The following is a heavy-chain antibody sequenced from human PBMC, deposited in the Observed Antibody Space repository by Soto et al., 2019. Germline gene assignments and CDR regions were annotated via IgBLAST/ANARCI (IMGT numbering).Heavy chain of an antibody. CDR1: GFTVSSNY. V-gene: IGHV3-53*04. J-gene: IGHJ6*02. CDR3: ARGRVGVAEYYYYYYGMDV. CDR2: IYSGGST. Sequence: GGSLRLSCAASGFTVSSNYMSWVRQAPGKGLEWVSVIYSGGSTYYADSVKGRFTISRHNSKNTLYLQMNSLRAEDTAVYYCARGRVGVAEYYYYYYGMDVWGQGTTVTVSS. D-gene: IGHD1-26*01.